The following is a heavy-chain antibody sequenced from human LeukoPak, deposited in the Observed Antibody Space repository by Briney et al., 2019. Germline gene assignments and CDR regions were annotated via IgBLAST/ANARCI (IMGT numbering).Heavy chain of an antibody. CDR2: IYPGDSDT. J-gene: IGHJ5*02. D-gene: IGHD3-22*01. CDR1: GYSFTSYW. Sequence: GESLKISCKGSGYSFTSYWIGWVRQMPGKGLEWMGIIYPGDSDTRYSPSFQGRVTISADKSISTAYLQWSSLKASDTAMYYCARGGNYYDSSGYYSMYNWFDPWGQGTLVTVSS. V-gene: IGHV5-51*01. CDR3: ARGGNYYDSSGYYSMYNWFDP.